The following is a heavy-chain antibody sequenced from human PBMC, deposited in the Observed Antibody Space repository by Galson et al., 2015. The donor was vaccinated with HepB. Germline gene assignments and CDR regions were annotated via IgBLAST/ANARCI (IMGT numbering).Heavy chain of an antibody. CDR1: GFTFSSYA. CDR3: CREDCSSTSCYTLGAFDI. Sequence: SLRLSCAASGFTFSSYAMHWVRQAPGKGLEWVAVISYDGSNKYYADSVKGRFTISRDNSKNTLYLQMNSLRAEDTAVYYCCREDCSSTSCYTLGAFDIWGQGTMVTVSS. D-gene: IGHD2-2*02. CDR2: ISYDGSNK. J-gene: IGHJ3*02. V-gene: IGHV3-30-3*01.